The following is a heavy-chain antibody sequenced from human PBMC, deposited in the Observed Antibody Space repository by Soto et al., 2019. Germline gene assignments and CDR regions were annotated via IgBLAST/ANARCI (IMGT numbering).Heavy chain of an antibody. D-gene: IGHD4-17*01. V-gene: IGHV3-23*01. Sequence: EVQLLESGGGLVQPGGSLTLSCAASGFTFSSYAMSWVRQAPGKGLEWVSAISGSDGSTFYADSVKGRFTISRGNSKNTLYLQMNSLRAEDTAIYYCAKAGFDYGNFDYWGQGTLVTVCS. CDR1: GFTFSSYA. CDR2: ISGSDGST. J-gene: IGHJ4*02. CDR3: AKAGFDYGNFDY.